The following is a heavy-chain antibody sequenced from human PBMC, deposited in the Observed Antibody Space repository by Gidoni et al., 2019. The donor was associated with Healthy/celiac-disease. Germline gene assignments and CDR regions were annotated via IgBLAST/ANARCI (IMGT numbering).Heavy chain of an antibody. D-gene: IGHD3-22*01. CDR1: GGSFSGYY. J-gene: IGHJ4*02. CDR2: INHSGST. Sequence: QVQLQQWGAGLLKPSATLSPTCAVYGGSFSGYYWIWIRQPPGKGLEWIGEINHSGSTNYNPSLKSRVTISVDTSKNQFSLKLSSVTAADTAVYYCARGQCYYDSSGYYCTPFDYWGQGTLVTVSS. CDR3: ARGQCYYDSSGYYCTPFDY. V-gene: IGHV4-34*01.